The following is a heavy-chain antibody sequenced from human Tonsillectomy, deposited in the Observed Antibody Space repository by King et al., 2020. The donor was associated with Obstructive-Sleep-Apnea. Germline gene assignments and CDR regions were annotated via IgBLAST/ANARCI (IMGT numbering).Heavy chain of an antibody. V-gene: IGHV1-18*04. J-gene: IGHJ4*02. D-gene: IGHD1-26*01. CDR2: ISNYNGKT. Sequence: QLVQSGGEVKKPGASVKVSCEATGYNFVTYGISWVRQAPGQGLEWTGWISNYNGKTDYAQKVQGRVTMTRDTSTSTAYMELRSLTSDDTAVYYCTRDLGATRFFDHWGQGTLVTVSS. CDR1: GYNFVTYG. CDR3: TRDLGATRFFDH.